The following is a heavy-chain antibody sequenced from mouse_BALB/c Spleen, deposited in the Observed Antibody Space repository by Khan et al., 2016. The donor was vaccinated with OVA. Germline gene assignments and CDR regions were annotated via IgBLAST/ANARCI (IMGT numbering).Heavy chain of an antibody. CDR1: GYTFTSYW. V-gene: IGHV1-5*01. Sequence: VHVKQSGTVLARPGASVKMSRKASGYTFTSYWMHWVKQRPGQGLEWIGDIYPGNTDTNYNQKFKGKAKLTAVTSTSTAYMELSSLTNEDSAVDYCTRRNWDVAWFAYWGQGTLVTVSA. D-gene: IGHD4-1*01. J-gene: IGHJ3*01. CDR3: TRRNWDVAWFAY. CDR2: IYPGNTDT.